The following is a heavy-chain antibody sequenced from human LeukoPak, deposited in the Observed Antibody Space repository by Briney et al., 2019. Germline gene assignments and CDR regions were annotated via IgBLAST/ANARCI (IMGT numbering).Heavy chain of an antibody. J-gene: IGHJ4*02. CDR2: LYSDGYT. CDR1: GFTVITND. V-gene: IGHV3-53*01. CDR3: ARGVEPLAANTLAY. D-gene: IGHD1-14*01. Sequence: GGSLRLSCAAPGFTVITNDMTWVRQAPGKGLEWVSVLYSDGYTKYADSVQGRFTISRDNSKNTLYLEMNSLSPDDTAVYYCARGVEPLAANTLAYWGQGTLVTVSS.